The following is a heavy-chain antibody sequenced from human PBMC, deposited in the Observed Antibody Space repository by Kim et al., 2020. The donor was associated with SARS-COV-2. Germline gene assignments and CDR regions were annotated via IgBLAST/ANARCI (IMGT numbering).Heavy chain of an antibody. Sequence: QGRVTMTEDTSTDTAYMELSSLRSEDTAVYYCATRFRITMVRGVIIFFDYWGQGTLVTVSS. D-gene: IGHD3-10*01. J-gene: IGHJ4*02. CDR3: ATRFRITMVRGVIIFFDY. V-gene: IGHV1-24*01.